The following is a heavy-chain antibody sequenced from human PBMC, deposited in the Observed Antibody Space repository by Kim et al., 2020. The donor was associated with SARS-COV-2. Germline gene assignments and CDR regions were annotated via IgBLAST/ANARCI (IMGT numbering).Heavy chain of an antibody. J-gene: IGHJ6*02. CDR2: FDPEDGET. D-gene: IGHD6-19*01. V-gene: IGHV1-24*01. CDR3: ATSPAVAGTYYYYYSMDV. Sequence: ASVKVSCKVSGYTLTELSMHWVRQAPGKGLEWMGGFDPEDGETIYAQKFQGRVTMTEDTSTDTAYMELSSLRSEDTAVYYCATSPAVAGTYYYYYSMDVWGQGTTVTVSS. CDR1: GYTLTELS.